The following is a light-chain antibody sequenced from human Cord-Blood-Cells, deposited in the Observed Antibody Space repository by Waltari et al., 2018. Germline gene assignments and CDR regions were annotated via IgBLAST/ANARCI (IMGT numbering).Light chain of an antibody. Sequence: QSALTQPASVSGSPGQSITISCTGPSSDVGGYNLASWYQQHPGKAPKLMIYEGSKRPSGVSNRFSGSKSGNTASLTISGLQAEDEADYYCCSYAGSSTYVVFGGGTKLTVL. CDR1: SSDVGGYNL. J-gene: IGLJ2*01. CDR2: EGS. V-gene: IGLV2-23*01. CDR3: CSYAGSSTYVV.